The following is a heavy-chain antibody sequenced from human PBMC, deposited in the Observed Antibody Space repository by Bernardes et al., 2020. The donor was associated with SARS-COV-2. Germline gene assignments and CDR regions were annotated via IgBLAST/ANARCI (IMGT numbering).Heavy chain of an antibody. CDR3: AKKLPGQAPFDY. CDR1: GFTFPNSV. Sequence: VGALRRSCAASGFTFPNSVVAWVRQAPVEGLAWISSLSGGGDDTPYSDPVKGRFTISRDNSMNTLYLQMNSLRVEDTDVYYCAKKLPGQAPFDYCGQGFLVNVSS. V-gene: IGHV3-23*01. CDR2: LSGGGDDT. J-gene: IGHJ4*02.